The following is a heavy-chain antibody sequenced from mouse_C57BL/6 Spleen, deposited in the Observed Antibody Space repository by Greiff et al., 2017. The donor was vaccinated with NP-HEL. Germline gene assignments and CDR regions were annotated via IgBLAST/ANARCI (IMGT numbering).Heavy chain of an antibody. CDR1: GFSLTSYG. V-gene: IGHV2-6-1*01. J-gene: IGHJ4*01. D-gene: IGHD2-4*01. CDR2: IWSDGST. CDR3: ARHRGYDYEEGAMDY. Sequence: VQLQQSGPGLVAPSQSLSITCTVSGFSLTSYGVHWVRQPPGKGLEWLVVIWSDGSTTYNSALKSRLSISKDNSKSQVFLKMNSLQTDDTAMYYCARHRGYDYEEGAMDYWGQGTSVTVSS.